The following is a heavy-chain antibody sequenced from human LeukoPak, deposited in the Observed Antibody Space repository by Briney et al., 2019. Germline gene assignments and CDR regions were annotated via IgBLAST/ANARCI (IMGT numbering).Heavy chain of an antibody. CDR1: GFTFSSYS. CDR2: ISSSSSYI. Sequence: GGSLRLSCAASGFTFSSYSMNWVRRAPGKGLEWVSSISSSSSYIYYADSVKGRFTISRDNSKNTLYLQVNSLRDEDTAVYYCAKSAIFGVVITSFNYWGQGTLVTVSS. CDR3: AKSAIFGVVITSFNY. J-gene: IGHJ4*02. V-gene: IGHV3-21*04. D-gene: IGHD3-3*01.